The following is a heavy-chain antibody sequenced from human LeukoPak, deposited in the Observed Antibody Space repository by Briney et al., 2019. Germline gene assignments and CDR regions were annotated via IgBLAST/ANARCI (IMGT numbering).Heavy chain of an antibody. CDR2: IYYSGST. Sequence: PSETLSLTCTVSSGSIAGGGYYWSWIRQHPGRGLEWIGYIYYSGSTYYNPSLKSRVTMSVDTSKNQFSLKLNSVTAADTAVYYCARGSFGDYAYGLDYWGQGTLVTVSS. J-gene: IGHJ4*02. CDR1: SGSIAGGGYY. D-gene: IGHD4-17*01. CDR3: ARGSFGDYAYGLDY. V-gene: IGHV4-31*03.